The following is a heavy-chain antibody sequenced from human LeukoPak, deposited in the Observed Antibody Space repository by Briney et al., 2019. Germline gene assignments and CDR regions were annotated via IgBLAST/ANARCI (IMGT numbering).Heavy chain of an antibody. Sequence: GGSLRLSCAASGFSFSSYAMNWVRQAPGKGLEWVANIKQDGSEKYYVDSVKGRFTISRDNAKNSLYLQMNSLRAEDTAVYYCARSRCYGSGSYWNYYYYYMDVWGKGTTVTISS. CDR1: GFSFSSYA. CDR3: ARSRCYGSGSYWNYYYYYMDV. D-gene: IGHD3-10*01. CDR2: IKQDGSEK. J-gene: IGHJ6*03. V-gene: IGHV3-7*03.